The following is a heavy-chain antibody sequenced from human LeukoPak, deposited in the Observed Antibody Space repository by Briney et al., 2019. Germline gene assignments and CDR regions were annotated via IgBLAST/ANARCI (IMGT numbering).Heavy chain of an antibody. Sequence: PGRSLRLSCAASGLTFSSYGMHWVRQAPGKGPEWVAVIWYDGSNKCYADSVKGRFTISRDNSKNTLYLQMNSLRAEDTAVYYCAGDYGEHYYGMDVWGQGTTVTVSS. CDR1: GLTFSSYG. J-gene: IGHJ6*02. CDR2: IWYDGSNK. D-gene: IGHD4-17*01. CDR3: AGDYGEHYYGMDV. V-gene: IGHV3-33*01.